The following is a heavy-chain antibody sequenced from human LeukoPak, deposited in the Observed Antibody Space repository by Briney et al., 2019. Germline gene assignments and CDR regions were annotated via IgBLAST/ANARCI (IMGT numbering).Heavy chain of an antibody. D-gene: IGHD6-19*01. Sequence: GGSLRLSCAASGFTVSSNYMSWVRQAPGKGLEWVSVIYSGGSTYYADSVKGRFTISRDNSKNTLYLQMNSLRAEDTAVYYCARDFPGIGVAGTRPLDYWGQGTLVTVSS. CDR1: GFTVSSNY. CDR2: IYSGGST. CDR3: ARDFPGIGVAGTRPLDY. J-gene: IGHJ4*02. V-gene: IGHV3-53*01.